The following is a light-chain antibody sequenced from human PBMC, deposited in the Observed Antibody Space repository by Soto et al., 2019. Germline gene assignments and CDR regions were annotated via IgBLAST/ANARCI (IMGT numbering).Light chain of an antibody. V-gene: IGKV1-5*01. CDR1: QRIATW. CDR3: QQYHLYWT. CDR2: GAS. Sequence: DIVMTQSQDYLAASVGDRVTITCRASQRIATWLAWYQHQPGSAPKLLIYGASTLQSGVPSRFSGSGSGAEFTLTIDNLQPEDFATYYCQQYHLYWTFGPGTKVDIK. J-gene: IGKJ1*01.